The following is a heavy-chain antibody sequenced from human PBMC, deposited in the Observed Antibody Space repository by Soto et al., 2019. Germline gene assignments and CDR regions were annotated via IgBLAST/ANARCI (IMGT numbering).Heavy chain of an antibody. V-gene: IGHV3-30-3*01. Sequence: QVQVVESGGGVVQPGRSLRLSCAASGFTFNSYAMHWVRQAPGKGLEWVALISYDGHNKYYSDSVRGRFTISRDNSKNTLFLQMNSLRGQDTAVYYCARGAIRTSQYDLDYWGQGTLVTVSS. CDR1: GFTFNSYA. CDR3: ARGAIRTSQYDLDY. J-gene: IGHJ4*02. D-gene: IGHD2-2*02. CDR2: ISYDGHNK.